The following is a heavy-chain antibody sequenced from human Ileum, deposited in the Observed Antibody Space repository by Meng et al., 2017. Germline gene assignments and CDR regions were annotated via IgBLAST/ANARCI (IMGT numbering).Heavy chain of an antibody. J-gene: IGHJ4*02. D-gene: IGHD4-23*01. CDR3: ARASRYGGNFVTFDY. Sequence: QGRSQGVCPGMGQPSGTLSRTCAVSGVASSSSNWCGWVRQHHAKGLDWFWEIYHSGSTNYNHSLKSRVTISVDKSKNQFSLKLSSVTAADTAVYYCARASRYGGNFVTFDYWGQGTLVTVSS. CDR2: IYHSGST. V-gene: IGHV4-4*02. CDR1: GVASSSSNW.